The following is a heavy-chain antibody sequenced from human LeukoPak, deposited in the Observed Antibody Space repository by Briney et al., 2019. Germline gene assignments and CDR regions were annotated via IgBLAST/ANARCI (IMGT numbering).Heavy chain of an antibody. CDR2: TNHSGST. CDR1: GGSFSGYY. V-gene: IGHV4-34*01. J-gene: IGHJ6*03. D-gene: IGHD3-22*01. Sequence: PSETLSLTCAVYGGSFSGYYWSWIRQPPGKGLEWIGETNHSGSTNYNPSLKSRVTISVDTSKNQFSLKLSSVTAADTAVYYCARTGSSGYYYVYPYYYYMDVWGKGTTVTVSS. CDR3: ARTGSSGYYYVYPYYYYMDV.